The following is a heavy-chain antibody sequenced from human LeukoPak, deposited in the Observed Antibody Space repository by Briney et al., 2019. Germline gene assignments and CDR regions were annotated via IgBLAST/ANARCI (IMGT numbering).Heavy chain of an antibody. CDR1: GGSISSSSYY. D-gene: IGHD3-10*01. CDR2: IYYSGST. Sequence: SETLSLTCTVSGGSISSSSYYWGWIRQPPGKGLEWIGSIYYSGSTYYNPSLKSRVTISVDTPKNQFSLKLSSVTAADTAVYYCAREGRITMVRGVGTFDIWGQGTMVTVSS. J-gene: IGHJ3*02. CDR3: AREGRITMVRGVGTFDI. V-gene: IGHV4-39*01.